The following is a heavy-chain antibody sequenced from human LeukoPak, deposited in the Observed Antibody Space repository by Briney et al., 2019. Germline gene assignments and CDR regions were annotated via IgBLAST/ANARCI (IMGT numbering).Heavy chain of an antibody. CDR1: GYNLSSYW. Sequence: GESLKISCKGSGYNLSSYWIGWVRQIPGKGLEWMGIICPDDSHIRYSPSFQGQVTISADKSINTAYLQWSSLKASDTAMYYCASRPKAVQSFDYLPYYWGQGTLVTVSS. D-gene: IGHD3-9*01. CDR2: ICPDDSHI. CDR3: ASRPKAVQSFDYLPYY. V-gene: IGHV5-51*01. J-gene: IGHJ4*02.